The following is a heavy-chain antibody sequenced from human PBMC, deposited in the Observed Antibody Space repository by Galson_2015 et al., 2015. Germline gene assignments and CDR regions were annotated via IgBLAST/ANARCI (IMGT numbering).Heavy chain of an antibody. CDR3: ARDPGFSTGWFDY. V-gene: IGHV3-11*01. CDR2: IDSTGSTGSTI. D-gene: IGHD6-19*01. Sequence: SLRLSCAASGFSFSDYYMSWIRQAPGKGLEWVSYIDSTGSTGSTIYYADSVKGRFTISRDNAKNSLYLQMNSLRAEDTAVYYCARDPGFSTGWFDYWGQGTLVTVSS. J-gene: IGHJ5*01. CDR1: GFSFSDYY.